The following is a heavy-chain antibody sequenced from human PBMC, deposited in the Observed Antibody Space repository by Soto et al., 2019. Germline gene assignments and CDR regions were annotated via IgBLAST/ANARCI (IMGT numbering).Heavy chain of an antibody. CDR2: ISYDGSNI. Sequence: GGSLRLSCAASGFTLSSHGMHWVRQAPGKGLEWVAVISYDGSNIYYADAVKGRFTISRDNAKNSLFLEMKSLRPEDTALYYCVKDKGDVYSASFDYWGQGTVVTVSS. CDR1: GFTLSSHG. V-gene: IGHV3-30*18. CDR3: VKDKGDVYSASFDY. J-gene: IGHJ4*02. D-gene: IGHD4-4*01.